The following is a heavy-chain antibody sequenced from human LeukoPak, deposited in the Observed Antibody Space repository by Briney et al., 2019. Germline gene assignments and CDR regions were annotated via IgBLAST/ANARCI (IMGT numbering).Heavy chain of an antibody. CDR2: IIPIFGTA. Sequence: ASVKVSCKASGGTFSSYAISWVRQAPGQGLEWMGGIIPIFGTANYAQKFQGRVTITTDESTSTAYMELSSLRSEDTAVYYCARTTGTTPRGAFDIWGQGTMVTVSS. CDR1: GGTFSSYA. D-gene: IGHD1-7*01. V-gene: IGHV1-69*05. J-gene: IGHJ3*02. CDR3: ARTTGTTPRGAFDI.